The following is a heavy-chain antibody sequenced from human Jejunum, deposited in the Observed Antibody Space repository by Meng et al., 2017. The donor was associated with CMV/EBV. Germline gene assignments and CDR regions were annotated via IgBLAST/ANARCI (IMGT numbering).Heavy chain of an antibody. CDR1: SHA. D-gene: IGHD6-6*01. CDR3: ARDQDSGSSQFYSHFYGMDV. J-gene: IGHJ6*02. Sequence: SHAIYWVRQAPAKGLEWVALLSYDGSNTYYADSVKGRFTISRDNSRNTLYLQMDSLRGDDTAVYYCARDQDSGSSQFYSHFYGMDVWGQGTTVTVSS. CDR2: LSYDGSNT. V-gene: IGHV3-30-3*01.